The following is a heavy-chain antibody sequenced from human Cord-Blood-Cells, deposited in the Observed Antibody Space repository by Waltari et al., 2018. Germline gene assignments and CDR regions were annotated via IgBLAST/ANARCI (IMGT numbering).Heavy chain of an antibody. CDR2: INSDGSST. V-gene: IGHV3-74*01. D-gene: IGHD1-26*01. CDR3: ARGPLGQWSRNAFDI. Sequence: EVQLVESGGGLVQPGGSLRLSCVASGFTFSSYWMHWVRQAPGKGLVWVSRINSDGSSTSYADSVKGRFTISRDNAKNTLYLQMNSLRAEDTAVYYCARGPLGQWSRNAFDIWGQGTMVTVSS. J-gene: IGHJ3*02. CDR1: GFTFSSYW.